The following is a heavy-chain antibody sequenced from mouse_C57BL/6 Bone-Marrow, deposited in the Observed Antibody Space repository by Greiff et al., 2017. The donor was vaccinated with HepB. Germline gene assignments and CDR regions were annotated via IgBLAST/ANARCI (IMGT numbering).Heavy chain of an antibody. J-gene: IGHJ1*03. CDR3: AKERNWDHWYFDV. CDR1: GYTFTSYW. CDR2: IDPSDSYT. V-gene: IGHV1-50*01. Sequence: VQLQQPGAELVKPGASVKLSCKASGYTFTSYWMQWVKQRPGQGLEWIGEIDPSDSYTNYNKKFKGKATLTVDTSSSTAYMQLSSLTSEDSAVYYCAKERNWDHWYFDVWGTGTTVTVSS. D-gene: IGHD4-1*01.